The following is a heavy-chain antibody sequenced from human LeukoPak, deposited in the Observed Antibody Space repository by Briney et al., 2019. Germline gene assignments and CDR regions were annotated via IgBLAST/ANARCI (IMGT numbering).Heavy chain of an antibody. Sequence: SETLSLTCTVSDGSISSSSYYWGWIRQPPGKGLEWIGSVFYSGSTYYNASLKSRVTISVDTSKNHFSLNLSSVTAADTAVYYRARHLHYPSGTIDYWGQGTLVTVSS. CDR2: VFYSGST. CDR3: ARHLHYPSGTIDY. V-gene: IGHV4-39*01. D-gene: IGHD3-10*01. J-gene: IGHJ4*02. CDR1: DGSISSSSYY.